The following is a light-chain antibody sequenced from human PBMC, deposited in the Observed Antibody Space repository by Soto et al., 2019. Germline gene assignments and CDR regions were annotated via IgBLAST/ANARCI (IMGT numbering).Light chain of an antibody. CDR2: GAS. J-gene: IGKJ1*01. Sequence: IVRTQSPVTLSVSPGERATLSCRASQSVSRNLAWYQQKPGQPPRLLIYGASTRATGIPARFSGSGSGTEFTLTISSLQSEDFAVYYCQHYNNWPPWTFGQGTKVEIK. CDR3: QHYNNWPPWT. CDR1: QSVSRN. V-gene: IGKV3-15*01.